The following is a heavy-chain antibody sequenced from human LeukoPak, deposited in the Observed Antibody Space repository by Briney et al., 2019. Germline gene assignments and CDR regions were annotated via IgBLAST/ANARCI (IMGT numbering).Heavy chain of an antibody. CDR3: ARGDYDYGDFYYYYYMDV. J-gene: IGHJ6*03. Sequence: ASVKVSCKASGGTFSSYAISWVRQAPGQGLEWMGGIIPIFGTANYAQKFQGRVTITADKSTSTAYMELSSLRSEDTAVYYCARGDYDYGDFYYYYYMDVWGKGTTVTVSS. D-gene: IGHD4-17*01. CDR1: GGTFSSYA. V-gene: IGHV1-69*06. CDR2: IIPIFGTA.